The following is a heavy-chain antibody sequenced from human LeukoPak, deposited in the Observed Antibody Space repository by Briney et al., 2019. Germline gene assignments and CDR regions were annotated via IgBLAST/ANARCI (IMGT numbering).Heavy chain of an antibody. CDR2: IYYSGST. CDR1: GGSISSYY. D-gene: IGHD2-15*01. CDR3: ARSVKGYCSGGSCYSYSYYMDV. J-gene: IGHJ6*03. Sequence: SETLSLTCTVSGGSISSYYWSWIRQPPGKGLEWIGYIYYSGSTNYNPSLKSRVTISVDTSKNQFSLKLSSVTAADTAVYYCARSVKGYCSGGSCYSYSYYMDVWGKGTTVTVSS. V-gene: IGHV4-59*01.